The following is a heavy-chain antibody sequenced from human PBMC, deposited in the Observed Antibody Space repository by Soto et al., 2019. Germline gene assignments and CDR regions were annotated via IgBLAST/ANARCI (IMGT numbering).Heavy chain of an antibody. Sequence: GGSLRLSCAASGFTFSSYAMNWVRQAPEKGPEWVSSITSDGGTYYADPVKGRFTISRDNSKNTLYLQMNSLRAEDTAVYYCAKDQCSVTRCVSGPEHWGQGTLVTVSS. CDR2: ITSDGGT. J-gene: IGHJ1*01. CDR3: AKDQCSVTRCVSGPEH. CDR1: GFTFSSYA. V-gene: IGHV3-23*01. D-gene: IGHD2-2*01.